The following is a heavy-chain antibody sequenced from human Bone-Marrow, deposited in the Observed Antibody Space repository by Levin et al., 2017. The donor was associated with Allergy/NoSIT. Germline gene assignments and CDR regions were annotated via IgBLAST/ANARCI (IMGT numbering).Heavy chain of an antibody. V-gene: IGHV1-18*01. CDR3: ARVVTNYIWGTYRYLDI. D-gene: IGHD3-16*02. CDR2: ISTFNGET. CDR1: GYSFTTYG. Sequence: GASVKVSCKASGYSFTTYGITWVRQAHGQGLEWVGWISTFNGETNYAQKFQGRVVMTTDTSTTTAYLDVKSLRSDDTAAYYCARVVTNYIWGTYRYLDIWGQGTLVTVSS. J-gene: IGHJ4*02.